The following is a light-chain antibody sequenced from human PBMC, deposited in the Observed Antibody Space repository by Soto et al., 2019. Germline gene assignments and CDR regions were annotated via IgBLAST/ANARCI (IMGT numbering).Light chain of an antibody. Sequence: DIQMTQSPSSLSASLGDRVTSTCRASQSISSYLNWCQQKTGKAPKLLIYAASSLQSGVPSRFSGSGSGTDFTLTISSLQPEDFATYYCQQSYSSPSWTFGQGTKVDIK. CDR1: QSISSY. CDR2: AAS. V-gene: IGKV1-39*01. CDR3: QQSYSSPSWT. J-gene: IGKJ1*01.